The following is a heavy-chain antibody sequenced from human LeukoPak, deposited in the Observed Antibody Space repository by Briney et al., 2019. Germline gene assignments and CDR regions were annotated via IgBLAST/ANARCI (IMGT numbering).Heavy chain of an antibody. CDR3: ARVVYGSGSYPFDY. CDR2: INHSGGT. J-gene: IGHJ4*02. V-gene: IGHV4-34*01. CDR1: GGSFSDYS. D-gene: IGHD3-10*01. Sequence: SETLSLTCAVYGGSFSDYSWSWIRQPPGKGLEWIGEINHSGGTNHNPSLMSRVIMSVDTSKNQFSLKVSSVTAADTAVYYCARVVYGSGSYPFDYWGQGTLVTVSS.